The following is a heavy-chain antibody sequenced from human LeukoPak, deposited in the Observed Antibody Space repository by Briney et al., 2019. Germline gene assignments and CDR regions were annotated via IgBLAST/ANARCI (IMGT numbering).Heavy chain of an antibody. D-gene: IGHD3-16*02. CDR1: GFTVSSNY. Sequence: PGGSLRLSCAAPGFTVSSNYMSWVRQAPGKGLEWVSVIYSGGSTYYADSVKGRFTISRDNAKNSLHLQLNSLRAEDTAVYYCAREYVWGSSRYLDYWGQGTLVTVSS. J-gene: IGHJ4*02. CDR2: IYSGGST. V-gene: IGHV3-66*01. CDR3: AREYVWGSSRYLDY.